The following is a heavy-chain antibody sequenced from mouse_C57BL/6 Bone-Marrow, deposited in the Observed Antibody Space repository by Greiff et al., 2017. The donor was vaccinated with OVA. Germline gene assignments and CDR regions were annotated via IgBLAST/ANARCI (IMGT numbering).Heavy chain of an antibody. Sequence: EVHLVESGGGLVQPKGSLKLSCAASGFSFNTYAMNWVRQAPGKGLEWVARIRSKSNNYATYYADSVKDRFTISRDDSESMLYLQMNNLKTEDTAMYYCVRHGWEDYAMDYWGQGTSVTVSS. V-gene: IGHV10-1*01. D-gene: IGHD2-3*01. CDR1: GFSFNTYA. J-gene: IGHJ4*01. CDR2: IRSKSNNYAT. CDR3: VRHGWEDYAMDY.